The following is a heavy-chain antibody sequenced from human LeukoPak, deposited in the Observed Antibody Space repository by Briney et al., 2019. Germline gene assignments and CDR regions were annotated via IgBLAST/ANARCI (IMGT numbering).Heavy chain of an antibody. J-gene: IGHJ4*02. D-gene: IGHD6-13*01. CDR1: GFTFSSYG. Sequence: GSLRLSCAASGFTFSSYGMHWVRQAPGKGLEWVAFIRYDGSNKYYADSVKGRFTISRDNSKNTLYLQMNSLRAEDTAVYYCAKDPDSSSWSGYHFDYWGQGTLVTVSS. CDR2: IRYDGSNK. V-gene: IGHV3-30*02. CDR3: AKDPDSSSWSGYHFDY.